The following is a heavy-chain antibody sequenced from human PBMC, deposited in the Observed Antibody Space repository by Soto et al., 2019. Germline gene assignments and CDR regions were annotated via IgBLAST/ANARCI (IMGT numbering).Heavy chain of an antibody. J-gene: IGHJ4*02. CDR3: VMVAARRTFDY. V-gene: IGHV4-59*08. Sequence: SETLSLTCTVSGGSISSYYWSWIRQPPGKGLEWIGYIYYSGSTNYNPSLKSRVTISVDTSKNQFSLKLSSVTAADTAVYYCVMVAARRTFDYWGQGTLVTVSS. D-gene: IGHD2-15*01. CDR1: GGSISSYY. CDR2: IYYSGST.